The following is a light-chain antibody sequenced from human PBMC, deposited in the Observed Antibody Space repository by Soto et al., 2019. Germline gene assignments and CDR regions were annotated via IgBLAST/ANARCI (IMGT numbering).Light chain of an antibody. Sequence: SYELTQPPSVSVSPGQTTRITCSGDALPKQYAYWYQQKPGQAPVQVIYKDSERPSGIPERFSGSSSGTTVMLTISAVQAEDEADYYCQSADSSGTYYVFGTGTKLTVL. CDR1: ALPKQY. V-gene: IGLV3-25*03. CDR3: QSADSSGTYYV. CDR2: KDS. J-gene: IGLJ1*01.